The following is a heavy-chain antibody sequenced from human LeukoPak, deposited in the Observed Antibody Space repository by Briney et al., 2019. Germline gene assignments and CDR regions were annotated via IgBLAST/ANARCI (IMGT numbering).Heavy chain of an antibody. CDR1: GFTFSSYG. V-gene: IGHV3-23*01. J-gene: IGHJ4*02. Sequence: GGSLRLSCTASGFTFSSYGMSWVRQAPGKGLERVSAISSSGGSTYYADSVKGRLTISRDNSKNTLYLQMNSLRAEDTAVYYCAKGAWYNWNHYFDYWGQGTLVTVSS. CDR2: ISSSGGST. CDR3: AKGAWYNWNHYFDY. D-gene: IGHD1-20*01.